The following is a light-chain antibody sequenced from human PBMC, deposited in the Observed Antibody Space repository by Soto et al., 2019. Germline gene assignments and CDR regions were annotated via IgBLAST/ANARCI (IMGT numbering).Light chain of an antibody. V-gene: IGKV3-15*01. CDR2: AVS. CDR1: QSVSSSY. J-gene: IGKJ5*01. CDR3: QHYNDWLIT. Sequence: EIVLTQSPCTLSLSQGERATLSCRASQSVSSSYLAWYQQKPGQAPRLVIYAVSSRAAGVPARFSGSGSGTEFTLTISSLQSEDFAVYYCQHYNDWLITFGQGTRLEIK.